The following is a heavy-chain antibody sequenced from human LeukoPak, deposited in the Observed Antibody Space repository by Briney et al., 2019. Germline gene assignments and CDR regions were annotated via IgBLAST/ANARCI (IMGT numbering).Heavy chain of an antibody. V-gene: IGHV4-39*01. CDR3: ARQPVDDYSPSDY. J-gene: IGHJ4*02. Sequence: PSETLSLTCTVSGGSISSSSYYWGWIRQPPGKGLEWIGSIYYSGSTYYNPSLKSRVTISVDTSKNQFSLKLSSVTAADTAVYYCARQPVDDYSPSDYWGQGTLVTVSS. CDR2: IYYSGST. D-gene: IGHD4-11*01. CDR1: GGSISSSSYY.